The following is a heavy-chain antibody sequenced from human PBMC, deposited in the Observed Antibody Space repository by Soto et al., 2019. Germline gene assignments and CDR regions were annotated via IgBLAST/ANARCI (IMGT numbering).Heavy chain of an antibody. CDR3: ARGNVVVPAALDY. CDR1: GGSVSSGSYY. V-gene: IGHV4-61*01. CDR2: IYYSGST. J-gene: IGHJ4*02. D-gene: IGHD2-2*01. Sequence: SETLSLTCTVSGGSVSSGSYYWSWIRQPPGKGLEWIGYIYYSGSTNYNPSLKSRVTISVDTSKNQFSLKLSSVTAADTAVYYCARGNVVVPAALDYWGQGTLVTVSS.